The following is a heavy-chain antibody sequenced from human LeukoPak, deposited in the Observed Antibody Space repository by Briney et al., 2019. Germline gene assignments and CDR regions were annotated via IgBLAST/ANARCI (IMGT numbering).Heavy chain of an antibody. J-gene: IGHJ3*02. CDR2: ICYSGST. D-gene: IGHD3-10*01. Sequence: SETLSLTCTVSGGSINYYYWSWIRQPPGKGLEWIGYICYSGSTNYNPSLKSRVTISVDTSKNQFSLNLSSMTAADTAVYYCARDFYGSKSYYNVDTFDIWGQGTMVTVSS. V-gene: IGHV4-59*01. CDR3: ARDFYGSKSYYNVDTFDI. CDR1: GGSINYYY.